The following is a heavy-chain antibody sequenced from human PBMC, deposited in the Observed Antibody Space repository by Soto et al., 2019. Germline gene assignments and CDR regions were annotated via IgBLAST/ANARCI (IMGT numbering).Heavy chain of an antibody. D-gene: IGHD3-16*01. CDR2: SHPDSSGT. CDR1: GYTFTGYY. V-gene: IGHV1-2*02. J-gene: IGHJ6*02. CDR3: ARAVGGDPGGNLYYYGMDV. Sequence: ASVKVSCKASGYTFTGYYIHWVRQAPGQGLEWMGWSHPDSSGTNYAQKFQGRVTITRDTSITTAYMELSRLRSDDTAVYYCARAVGGDPGGNLYYYGMDVWGQGTTVTVSS.